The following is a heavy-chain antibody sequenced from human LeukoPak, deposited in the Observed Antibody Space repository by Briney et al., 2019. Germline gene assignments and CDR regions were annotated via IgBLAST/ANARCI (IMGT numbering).Heavy chain of an antibody. CDR1: GGSFSGYY. V-gene: IGHV4-34*01. J-gene: IGHJ5*02. Sequence: SETLSLTCAVYGGSFSGYYWSWIRQPPGKGLEWIGEINHSGSTNYNPSLKSRVTISVDTSKNQFSLKLSSATAADTAVYYCARGQDPPNWNYVNPPLGGFDPWGQGTLVTVSS. CDR2: INHSGST. CDR3: ARGQDPPNWNYVNPPLGGFDP. D-gene: IGHD1-7*01.